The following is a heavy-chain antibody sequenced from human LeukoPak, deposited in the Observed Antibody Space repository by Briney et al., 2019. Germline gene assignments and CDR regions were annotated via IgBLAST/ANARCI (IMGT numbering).Heavy chain of an antibody. CDR2: ISSSGSTI. J-gene: IGHJ4*02. CDR1: GFTLCSYE. CDR3: ARDRGDTAYFDY. Sequence: PLGSLRLSCAAPGFTLCSYEMNWVRQAPGEGLWWVSYISSSGSTIYYADSVKGRFTISTDNAKNSLYMQMNSLRAEDTAVYYCARDRGDTAYFDYWGQGTLVTVSS. D-gene: IGHD5-18*01. V-gene: IGHV3-48*03.